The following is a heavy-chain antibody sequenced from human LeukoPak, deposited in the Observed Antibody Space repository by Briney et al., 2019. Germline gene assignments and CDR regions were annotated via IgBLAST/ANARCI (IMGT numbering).Heavy chain of an antibody. D-gene: IGHD6-19*01. CDR3: ARGGFEQWLVQDY. V-gene: IGHV1-2*02. CDR1: GYTFTGYY. J-gene: IGHJ4*02. CDR2: INPNSGGT. Sequence: ASVKVSCKASGYTFTGYYMHWVRQAPGQGLEWMGWINPNSGGTNYARKFQGRVTMTRDTSISTAYMELSRLRSDDTAVYYCARGGFEQWLVQDYWGQGTLVTVSS.